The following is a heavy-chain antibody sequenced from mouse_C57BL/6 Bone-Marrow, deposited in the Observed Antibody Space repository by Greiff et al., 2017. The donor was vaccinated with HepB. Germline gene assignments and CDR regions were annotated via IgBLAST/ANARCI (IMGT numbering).Heavy chain of an antibody. D-gene: IGHD1-1*01. J-gene: IGHJ4*01. CDR3: ATNYGSSDYYYAMDY. V-gene: IGHV5-4*01. CDR2: ISDGGSYT. CDR1: GFTFSRYA. Sequence: EVQRVESGGGLVKPGGSLTLSCAASGFTFSRYAMSWVRQTPEKRLEWVATISDGGSYTYYPDNVKGRFTISRDHAKNNLYLQMSHLKSEDTAMYYCATNYGSSDYYYAMDYWGQGTSVTVSS.